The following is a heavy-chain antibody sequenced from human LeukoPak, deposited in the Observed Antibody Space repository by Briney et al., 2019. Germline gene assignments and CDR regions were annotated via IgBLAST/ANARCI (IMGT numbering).Heavy chain of an antibody. J-gene: IGHJ6*04. CDR1: GGSISSSSYY. Sequence: SETLSLTCTVSGGSISSSSYYWGWIRQPPGKGLEWIGSIYYSGSTYYNPSLKSRVTISVDTSKNQFSLKLSSVTAADTAVYYCARDGGTMVRRAMDVWGKGTRSPSPQ. V-gene: IGHV4-39*07. CDR2: IYYSGST. D-gene: IGHD3-10*01. CDR3: ARDGGTMVRRAMDV.